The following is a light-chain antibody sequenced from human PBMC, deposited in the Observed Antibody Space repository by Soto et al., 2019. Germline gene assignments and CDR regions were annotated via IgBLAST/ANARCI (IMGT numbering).Light chain of an antibody. CDR3: QQYDKLPWT. CDR1: QDISNY. V-gene: IGKV1-33*01. J-gene: IGKJ1*01. CDR2: DAS. Sequence: DIQMTQSPSSLSASVGDRVTITCQASQDISNYLNWYQQKPRKAPKLLIYDASNLETGVPSRFSGSGSRTDFTVTISSLQPEDIAIYYCQQYDKLPWTFGQGTKVEIK.